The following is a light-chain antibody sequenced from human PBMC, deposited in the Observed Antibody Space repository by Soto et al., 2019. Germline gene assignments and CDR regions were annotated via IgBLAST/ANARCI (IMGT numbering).Light chain of an antibody. Sequence: SVLTQPASVSGSPGQSITISCTGTSSDIGGYKYVSWYQQHPGKAPKLMIYDVNNRPSGVSNRFSGSKSGNTASLTISGLQAEDEAEYYCSSYTSSSTLVFGTGTKVTVL. CDR3: SSYTSSSTLV. CDR1: SSDIGGYKY. CDR2: DVN. J-gene: IGLJ1*01. V-gene: IGLV2-14*01.